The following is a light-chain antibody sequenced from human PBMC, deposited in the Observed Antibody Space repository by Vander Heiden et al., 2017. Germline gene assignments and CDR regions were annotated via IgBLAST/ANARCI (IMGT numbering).Light chain of an antibody. Sequence: DIVMTQSPATLSVSPGERATLSCRASQSVSSNLAWYQQKPGQAPRLLIYGASTRATGIPARFSGSGSGTEFTLTISSLQSEDFAVYYCQQYHNWPPLTFGGGTKVDI. CDR1: QSVSSN. V-gene: IGKV3-15*01. J-gene: IGKJ4*01. CDR2: GAS. CDR3: QQYHNWPPLT.